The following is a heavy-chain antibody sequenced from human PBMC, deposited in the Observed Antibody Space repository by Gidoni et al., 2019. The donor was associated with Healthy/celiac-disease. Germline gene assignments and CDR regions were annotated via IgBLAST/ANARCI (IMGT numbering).Heavy chain of an antibody. D-gene: IGHD3-22*01. J-gene: IGHJ4*02. Sequence: QVQLVQSGAEVKKPGASVKVSCKASGYTFTGYYMPWVRQAPGQGLEWMGRINPNSGGTNYAQKFQGRVTMTRDTSISTAYMELSRLRSDDTAVYYCARDPYYYDSSGFFSYWGQGTLVTVSS. CDR2: INPNSGGT. CDR1: GYTFTGYY. V-gene: IGHV1-2*06. CDR3: ARDPYYYDSSGFFSY.